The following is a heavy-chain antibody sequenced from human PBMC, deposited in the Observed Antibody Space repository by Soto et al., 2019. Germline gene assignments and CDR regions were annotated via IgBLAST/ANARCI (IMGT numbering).Heavy chain of an antibody. J-gene: IGHJ6*02. CDR1: GGTFRTYA. V-gene: IGHV1-69*12. D-gene: IGHD6-19*01. Sequence: QVQLLQSGAEVKKPGSSVRVSCAASGGTFRTYAISWVRQAPGQGLEWMGEIIPIVGTVNYAQKFQGRVTITADESTTTVYMDLRSPRSADTAVYYWAKGAVAAPPTSYCYYGMDVWGQGTTVTVSS. CDR2: IIPIVGTV. CDR3: AKGAVAAPPTSYCYYGMDV.